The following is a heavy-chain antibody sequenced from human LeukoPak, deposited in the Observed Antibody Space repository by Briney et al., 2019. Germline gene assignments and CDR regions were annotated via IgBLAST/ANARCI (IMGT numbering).Heavy chain of an antibody. CDR3: ARDAAGYDFWSGYPARGYGMDV. J-gene: IGHJ6*02. Sequence: ASVKVSCKASGYTFTSYGISWVRQAPGQGLEGMGWISAYNGNTNYAQKLQGRVTMTTDTSTSTAYMELRSLRSDDTAVYYCARDAAGYDFWSGYPARGYGMDVWGQGTTVTVSS. D-gene: IGHD3-3*01. V-gene: IGHV1-18*01. CDR1: GYTFTSYG. CDR2: ISAYNGNT.